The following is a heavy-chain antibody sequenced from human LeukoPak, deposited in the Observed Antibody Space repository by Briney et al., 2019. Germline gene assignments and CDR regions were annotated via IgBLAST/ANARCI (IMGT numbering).Heavy chain of an antibody. V-gene: IGHV3-21*01. CDR2: ISSSSSYI. CDR1: GFTFSSYS. D-gene: IGHD6-6*01. CDR3: ARIVAARGVNWFDP. Sequence: GGSLRLSCAASGFTFSSYSMNWVRQAPGKGLEWISSISSSSSYIYYADSVKGRFTISRDNAKNSLYLQMNNLRAEDTAVYYCARIVAARGVNWFDPWGQGTLVTVSS. J-gene: IGHJ5*02.